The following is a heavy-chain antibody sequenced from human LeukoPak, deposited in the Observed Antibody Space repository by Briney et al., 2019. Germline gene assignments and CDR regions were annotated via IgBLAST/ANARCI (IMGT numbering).Heavy chain of an antibody. Sequence: ASVKVSCKASGYTFTSYYMHWVRQAPGQGLEWMRIINPSGGSTSYAQKFQGRVTMTRDTSTSTVYMELSSLRSEDTAVYYCARELLGYCSSTSCYRRTRPYFDYWGQGTLVTVSS. CDR1: GYTFTSYY. V-gene: IGHV1-46*01. D-gene: IGHD2-2*01. CDR2: INPSGGST. J-gene: IGHJ4*02. CDR3: ARELLGYCSSTSCYRRTRPYFDY.